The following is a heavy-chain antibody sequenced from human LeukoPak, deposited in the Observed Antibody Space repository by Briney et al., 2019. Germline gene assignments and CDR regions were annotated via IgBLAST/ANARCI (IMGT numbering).Heavy chain of an antibody. Sequence: PETLSLTCTVSGGSISSYYWSWIRQPPGKGLEWIGYIYYSGSTNYNPSLKSRVTISVDTSKNQFSLKLSSVTAADTAVYYCARGAVAYYYFDNWGQGTLVTVSS. D-gene: IGHD6-19*01. CDR2: IYYSGST. CDR1: GGSISSYY. CDR3: ARGAVAYYYFDN. V-gene: IGHV4-59*01. J-gene: IGHJ4*02.